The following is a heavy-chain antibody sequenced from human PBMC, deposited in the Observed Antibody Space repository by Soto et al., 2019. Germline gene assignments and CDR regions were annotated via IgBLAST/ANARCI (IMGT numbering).Heavy chain of an antibody. Sequence: ASVKVSCKASGGTFSSYAISWVRQAPGQGLEWMGWMNPNSGNTGYAQKFQGRVTMTRNTSISTAYMELSSLRSEDTAVYYCARGVAAKNWGQVTLVTVSS. V-gene: IGHV1-8*02. D-gene: IGHD6-19*01. CDR2: MNPNSGNT. J-gene: IGHJ4*02. CDR3: ARGVAAKN. CDR1: GGTFSSYA.